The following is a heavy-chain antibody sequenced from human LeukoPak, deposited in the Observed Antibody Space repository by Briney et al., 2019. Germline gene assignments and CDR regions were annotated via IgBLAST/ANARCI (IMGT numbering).Heavy chain of an antibody. CDR1: GYTFTSYG. J-gene: IGHJ4*02. CDR2: INPNSGGT. D-gene: IGHD4-17*01. V-gene: IGHV1-2*02. CDR3: ARATTVTPDTPDY. Sequence: ASVKVSCKASGYTFTSYGISWVRQAPGQGLEWMGWINPNSGGTNYAQKLQGRVTMTRDTSISTAYMELSRLRSDDTAVYYCARATTVTPDTPDYWGQGTLVTVSS.